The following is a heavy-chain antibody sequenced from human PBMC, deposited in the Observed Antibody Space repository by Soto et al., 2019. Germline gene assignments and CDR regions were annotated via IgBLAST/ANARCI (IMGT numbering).Heavy chain of an antibody. CDR1: GGSISSSSYY. CDR2: IYYSGST. Sequence: QLQLQESGPGLVKPSETLSLTCTVSGGSISSSSYYWGWIRQPPGKGLEWIGSIYYSGSTYYNPSLKSRVTISVDTSKNQFSLKLSSVTAADTAVYYCARQPRLYYGMDVWGQGTTVTVSS. J-gene: IGHJ6*02. CDR3: ARQPRLYYGMDV. V-gene: IGHV4-39*01.